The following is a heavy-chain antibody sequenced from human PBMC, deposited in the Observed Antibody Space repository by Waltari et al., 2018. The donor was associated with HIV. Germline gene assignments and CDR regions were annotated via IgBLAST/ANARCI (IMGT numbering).Heavy chain of an antibody. CDR3: ATAGYCRDASCYGSDH. CDR2: IKTQTDNAAT. D-gene: IGHD2-15*01. J-gene: IGHJ4*01. Sequence: EVQMVESGGGSVKPGESLRLSCVVSGLSFSETWMTWVRQAPGKGLEWVGRIKTQTDNAATNYAAPVTGRFIISRDDSRNTLYLQMNGLKVEDTAVYYCATAGYCRDASCYGSDHWGRGTRVTVSS. CDR1: GLSFSETW. V-gene: IGHV3-15*01.